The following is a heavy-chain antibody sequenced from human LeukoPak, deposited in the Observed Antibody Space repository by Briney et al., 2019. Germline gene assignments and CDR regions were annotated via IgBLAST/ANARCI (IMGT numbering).Heavy chain of an antibody. CDR2: IRYDGSNK. CDR1: GFTFSSYA. V-gene: IGHV3-30*02. J-gene: IGHJ4*02. D-gene: IGHD3-16*01. Sequence: GGSLRLSCAASGFTFSSYAMHWVRQAPGKGLGWVAFIRYDGSNKYYADSVRGRFTISRDNSKNTLYLQMSSLRAEDTAVYYCAKVGGLFHHFDYWGQGTLVTVSS. CDR3: AKVGGLFHHFDY.